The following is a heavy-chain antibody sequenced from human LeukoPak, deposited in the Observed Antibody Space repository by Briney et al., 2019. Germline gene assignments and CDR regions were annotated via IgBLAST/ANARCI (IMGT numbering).Heavy chain of an antibody. V-gene: IGHV3-23*01. D-gene: IGHD2-15*01. CDR3: AKDGDVVVVVAAVDY. Sequence: GGSLRLSCAASGFTFSSYAMSWVRQAPGKGLEWVSAISGSGGSTYYADSVKGRFTISRDKSKNTLYLQMNSLRAEDTAVYYCAKDGDVVVVVAAVDYWGQGTLVTVSS. J-gene: IGHJ4*02. CDR2: ISGSGGST. CDR1: GFTFSSYA.